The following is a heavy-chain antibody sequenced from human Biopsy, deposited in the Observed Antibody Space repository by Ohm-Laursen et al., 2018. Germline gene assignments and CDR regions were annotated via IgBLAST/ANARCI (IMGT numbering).Heavy chain of an antibody. CDR1: GFTFTNFG. CDR2: ISTYHGRA. V-gene: IGHV1-18*01. CDR3: ARGSAAGMAVALDFDV. J-gene: IGHJ4*02. Sequence: ASVKVSCKVSGFTFTNFGITWVRQAPGQGLEWLGRISTYHGRADYAQKFQGRVTMTTDTATTTAYLELQSLTSDDTAVYFCARGSAAGMAVALDFDVWGQGTLVIVSS. D-gene: IGHD6-19*01.